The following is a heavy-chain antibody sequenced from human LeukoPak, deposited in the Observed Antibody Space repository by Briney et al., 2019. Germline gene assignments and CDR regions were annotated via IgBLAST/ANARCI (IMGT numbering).Heavy chain of an antibody. CDR3: AKDTSGAYCGGDCSYGHWFDP. CDR2: IRYDGSNK. D-gene: IGHD2-21*02. J-gene: IGHJ5*02. V-gene: IGHV3-30*02. Sequence: EAEGSLRLSCATSGFSFSSYGMHWVRQAPGKGLEWVAFIRYDGSNKYYADSVKGRFTISRDNSKNTLYLQMNSLRAEDTAVYYCAKDTSGAYCGGDCSYGHWFDPWGQGTLVTVPS. CDR1: GFSFSSYG.